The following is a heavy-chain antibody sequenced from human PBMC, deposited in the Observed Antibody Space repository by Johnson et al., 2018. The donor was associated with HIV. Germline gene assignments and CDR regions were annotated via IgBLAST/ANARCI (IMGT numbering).Heavy chain of an antibody. CDR3: ASGRVGGNDAFDI. J-gene: IGHJ3*02. CDR1: GFTFSSYD. Sequence: VQLVESGGGVVQPGRSLRLSCAASGFTFSSYDMHWVRQVTRKGLEWVSAIGTAGDTYYPGSVKGRFTISRENAKNSLYLQMNSLRAEDTAVYYCASGRVGGNDAFDIWGQGTMVTVSS. V-gene: IGHV3-13*01. CDR2: IGTAGDT. D-gene: IGHD2-15*01.